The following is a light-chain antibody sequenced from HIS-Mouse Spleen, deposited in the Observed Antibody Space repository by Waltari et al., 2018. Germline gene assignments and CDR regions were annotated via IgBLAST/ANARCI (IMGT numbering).Light chain of an antibody. CDR2: EDS. J-gene: IGLJ2*01. CDR1: ALPKKY. V-gene: IGLV3-10*01. CDR3: YSTDSSGNHRV. Sequence: SYELTKQPSVSVSPGQTARITCCGVALPKKYASWYQQKSGQAPVLGIYEDSKRPSGIPERFSGSSSGTMATLTISGAQVEDEADYYCYSTDSSGNHRVFGGGTKLTVL.